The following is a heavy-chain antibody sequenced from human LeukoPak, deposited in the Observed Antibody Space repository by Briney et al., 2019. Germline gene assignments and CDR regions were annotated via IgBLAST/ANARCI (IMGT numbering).Heavy chain of an antibody. V-gene: IGHV3-30*04. Sequence: GWSLRLSCAASGFTFSSYAMHWVRQAPGKGLEWVAVISYDGSNKYYADSVKGRFTISRDNSKNTLYLQMNSLRAEDTAVYYCARDETAVAGTDYWGQGTLVTVSS. CDR3: ARDETAVAGTDY. CDR2: ISYDGSNK. D-gene: IGHD6-19*01. CDR1: GFTFSSYA. J-gene: IGHJ4*02.